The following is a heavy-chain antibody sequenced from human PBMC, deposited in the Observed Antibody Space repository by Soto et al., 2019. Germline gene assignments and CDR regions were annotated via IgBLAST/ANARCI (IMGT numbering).Heavy chain of an antibody. V-gene: IGHV4-34*01. CDR2: INHSGGT. J-gene: IGHJ3*02. Sequence: QVQLQQWGAGLLKPSETLSLTCAVYGGSFSGYYWSWIRQPPGKGLEWIGEINHSGGTNYNPSLKSRVTISLDTSKNQFSLKLSSVTAADTAVYYCARSWAVSCAFDIWGQGTMVTVSS. CDR1: GGSFSGYY. D-gene: IGHD2-8*01. CDR3: ARSWAVSCAFDI.